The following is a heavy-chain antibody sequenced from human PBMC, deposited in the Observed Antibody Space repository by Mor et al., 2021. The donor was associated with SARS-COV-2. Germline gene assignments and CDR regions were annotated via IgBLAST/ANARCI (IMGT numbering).Heavy chain of an antibody. J-gene: IGHJ4*01. CDR3: ALNYYDSSGYYYPYYFDY. V-gene: IGHV3-23*01. D-gene: IGHD3-22*01. CDR2: ISGSGGST. Sequence: GLEWVSAISGSGGSTYYADSVKGRFTISRDNSKNTLYLQMNSLRAEDTAVYYCALNYYDSSGYYYPYYFDYW.